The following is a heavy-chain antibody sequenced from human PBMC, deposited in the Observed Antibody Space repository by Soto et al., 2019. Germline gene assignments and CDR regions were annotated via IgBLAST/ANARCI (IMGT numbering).Heavy chain of an antibody. CDR1: GFTFTNYG. Sequence: QLQRVQSGSEVKKPGPSVKVSCKTSGFTFTNYGFTWVRQAPGKGLEWMGWSSALNGFTNYAQDFQGRVTLTTDSSTNTAYMELRGLRSDDTAFYYCAAMTSIAMGLRDWGQGTPVSVAS. CDR3: AAMTSIAMGLRD. D-gene: IGHD6-6*01. J-gene: IGHJ4*02. CDR2: SSALNGFT. V-gene: IGHV1-18*01.